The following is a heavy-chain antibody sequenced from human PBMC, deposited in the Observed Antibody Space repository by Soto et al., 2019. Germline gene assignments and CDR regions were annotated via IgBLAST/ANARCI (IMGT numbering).Heavy chain of an antibody. CDR2: IGFDGNND. CDR3: AREIGYSSTWPSY. V-gene: IGHV3-33*01. Sequence: GGSLRLSCAASGFSLGSYGMHWVRQAPGKGLEWVAVIGFDGNNDYYANSVKGRFTISRDNSGNTLYLEMKSLRVEDTAVYYCAREIGYSSTWPSYWGPGTLVTVSS. D-gene: IGHD6-13*01. CDR1: GFSLGSYG. J-gene: IGHJ4*02.